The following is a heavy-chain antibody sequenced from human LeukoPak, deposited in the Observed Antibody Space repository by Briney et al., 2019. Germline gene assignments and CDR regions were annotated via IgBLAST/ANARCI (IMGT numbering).Heavy chain of an antibody. J-gene: IGHJ4*02. V-gene: IGHV6-1*01. CDR1: GDSVSSNNAA. Sequence: SQTLSLTCAISGDSVSSNNAAWHWIRQSPSRGLEWLGRAYYRSKWYSDYAVSVRSRMTINPDTSKNHFSLHLNSVTPEDTAMYYCARGTGTFDYWGQGTLVTVSS. CDR2: AYYRSKWYS. D-gene: IGHD7-27*01. CDR3: ARGTGTFDY.